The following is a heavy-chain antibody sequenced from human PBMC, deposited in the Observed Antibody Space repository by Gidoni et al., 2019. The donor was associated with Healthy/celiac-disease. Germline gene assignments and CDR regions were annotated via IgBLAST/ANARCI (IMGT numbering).Heavy chain of an antibody. V-gene: IGHV4-39*01. CDR3: ARLKYYGSGSYSYFDY. J-gene: IGHJ4*02. Sequence: QLQLQESGPGLVKPSETLSLTCTVSGGSISSSSYYWGWIRQPPGKGLEWIGSIYYSGSTYYNPSLKSRVTISVDTSKNQFSLKLSSVTAADTAVYYCARLKYYGSGSYSYFDYWGQGTLVTVSS. CDR2: IYYSGST. CDR1: GGSISSSSYY. D-gene: IGHD3-10*01.